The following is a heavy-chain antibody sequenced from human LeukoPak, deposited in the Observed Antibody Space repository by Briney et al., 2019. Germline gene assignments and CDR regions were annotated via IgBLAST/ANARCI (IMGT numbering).Heavy chain of an antibody. J-gene: IGHJ5*02. V-gene: IGHV3-9*01. CDR1: GFTFDDYA. CDR3: AKDTSDYGDFYNWFDP. D-gene: IGHD4-17*01. CDR2: ISWNSGSI. Sequence: GRSLRLSCAASGFTFDDYAMHWVRQAPGKGLEWVSGISWNSGSIGYADSAKGRFTISRDNAENSLYLQMNSLRAEDTALYYCAKDTSDYGDFYNWFDPWGQGTLVTVSS.